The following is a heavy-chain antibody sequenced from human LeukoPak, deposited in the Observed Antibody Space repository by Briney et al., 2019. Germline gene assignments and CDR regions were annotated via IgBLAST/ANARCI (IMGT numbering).Heavy chain of an antibody. CDR2: IYYSGST. CDR1: GGSISSYY. V-gene: IGHV4-59*12. Sequence: SETLSLTCTVSGGSISSYYWSWIRQPPGKGLEWIGYIYYSGSTNYNPSLKSRVTISVDTSKNQFSLKLSSVTAADTAVYYCARDRVGVPAARIWFDSWGQGTLVTVSS. J-gene: IGHJ5*01. D-gene: IGHD2-2*01. CDR3: ARDRVGVPAARIWFDS.